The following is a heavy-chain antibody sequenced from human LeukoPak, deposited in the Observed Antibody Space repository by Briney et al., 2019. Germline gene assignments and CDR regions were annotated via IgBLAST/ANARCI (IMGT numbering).Heavy chain of an antibody. CDR1: GYSFTSYW. CDR3: ARRTHDSSGYYYGAFDI. CDR2: IYPGDSDT. V-gene: IGHV5-51*01. J-gene: IGHJ3*02. D-gene: IGHD3-22*01. Sequence: GESLKISCKGSGYSFTSYWIGWVRQMPGKGLEWMGIIYPGDSDTRYSPSFQGQVTISADKSISTAYLQWSSLKASDTAMYYCARRTHDSSGYYYGAFDIWGQGTMVTVSS.